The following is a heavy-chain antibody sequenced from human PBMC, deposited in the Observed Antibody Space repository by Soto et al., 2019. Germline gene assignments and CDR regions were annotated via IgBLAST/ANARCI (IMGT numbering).Heavy chain of an antibody. Sequence: GGSLRLSCAASGFTFSNYALSWVRQAPGKGLEWVSAISSSGGSTYYADSVKGRFTISRDNSKDTLYLQMNSLRAEDTAVYYCAKRPGLAHFDYWGQGTLVTVSS. CDR1: GFTFSNYA. CDR3: AKRPGLAHFDY. V-gene: IGHV3-23*01. CDR2: ISSSGGST. J-gene: IGHJ4*02. D-gene: IGHD7-27*01.